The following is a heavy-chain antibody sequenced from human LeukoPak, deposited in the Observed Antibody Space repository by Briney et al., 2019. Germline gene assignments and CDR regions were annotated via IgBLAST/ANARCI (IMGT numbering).Heavy chain of an antibody. D-gene: IGHD3-22*01. CDR1: GFTFSSFW. Sequence: GGSLRLSCAASGFTFSSFWMHCVRQAPGKGLVWVSRINTDGSSTTYADSVKGRFTISRDNAKNTLYLQMNSLRVEDTAVYYCARVRGYDTSDYDYWGQGTLVTVSS. J-gene: IGHJ4*02. V-gene: IGHV3-74*01. CDR2: INTDGSST. CDR3: ARVRGYDTSDYDY.